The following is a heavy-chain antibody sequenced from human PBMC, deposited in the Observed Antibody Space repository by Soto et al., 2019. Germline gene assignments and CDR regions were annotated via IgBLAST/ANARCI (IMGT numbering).Heavy chain of an antibody. J-gene: IGHJ4*02. V-gene: IGHV1-18*01. Sequence: QVQLVQSGAEVKKPGASVKVSCKASGYTFSNYGISWVRQAPGQGLEWLGWISTYSGNTNYAQSLQGRVTMTTDTSASTAHMELRSLRSDDTAVYYCAREHTASYFDYWGQGTLVTVSS. CDR3: AREHTASYFDY. CDR2: ISTYSGNT. D-gene: IGHD2-21*02. CDR1: GYTFSNYG.